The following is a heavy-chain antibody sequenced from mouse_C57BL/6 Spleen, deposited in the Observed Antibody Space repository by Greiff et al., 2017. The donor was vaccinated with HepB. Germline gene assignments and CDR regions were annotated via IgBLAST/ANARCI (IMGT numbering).Heavy chain of an antibody. CDR2: IDPSDSYT. D-gene: IGHD2-4*01. J-gene: IGHJ4*01. CDR1: GYTFTSYW. Sequence: VQLQQPGAELVMPGASVKLSCKASGYTFTSYWMHWVKQRPGQGLEWIGEIDPSDSYTNYNQKFKDKSTLTVDKSSSTAYMQLSSLTSEDSAVYDCARRRGLRGAMDYWGQGTSVTVSS. CDR3: ARRRGLRGAMDY. V-gene: IGHV1-69*01.